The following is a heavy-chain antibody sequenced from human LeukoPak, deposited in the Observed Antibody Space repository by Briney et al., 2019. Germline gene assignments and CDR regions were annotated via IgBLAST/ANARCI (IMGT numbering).Heavy chain of an antibody. CDR1: GFTFSIFT. V-gene: IGHV3-23*01. CDR2: INSNGDST. Sequence: GGSLRLSCAASGFTFSIFTMSWVRQAPGKGLEWISTINSNGDSTYYADSVKGRFTISRDNSKNTVFLQMNSLRAEDTAVYYCAKDGLCPNACPTKIAVAGYFDYWGQGILVTVSS. CDR3: AKDGLCPNACPTKIAVAGYFDY. J-gene: IGHJ4*02. D-gene: IGHD6-19*01.